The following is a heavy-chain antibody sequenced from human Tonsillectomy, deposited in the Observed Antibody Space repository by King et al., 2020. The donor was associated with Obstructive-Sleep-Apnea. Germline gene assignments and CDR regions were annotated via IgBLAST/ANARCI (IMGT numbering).Heavy chain of an antibody. CDR2: IKEDGGEK. V-gene: IGHV3-7*01. CDR1: GFSFSDHW. CDR3: ARGLAVRPSAMFDY. D-gene: IGHD2-2*01. J-gene: IGHJ4*02. Sequence: VQLVESGGGLVQPGGSLRLSCAASGFSFSDHWMSWVRQAPGKGLEWVANIKEDGGEKYYVDSVKGRFTISRDNARNSLFLQMNSLRVEDTALYYCARGLAVRPSAMFDYRGQGTLVTVSS.